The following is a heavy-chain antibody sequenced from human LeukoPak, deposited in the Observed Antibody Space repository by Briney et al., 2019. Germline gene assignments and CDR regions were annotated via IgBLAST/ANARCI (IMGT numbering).Heavy chain of an antibody. V-gene: IGHV3-48*01. CDR1: GFAFSNYN. CDR2: ISSSSHSI. J-gene: IGHJ3*01. Sequence: GGSLRLSCAASGFAFSNYNMNWVRQAPGRGLEWVSYISSSSHSIYYADSVKGRFTVSRDNAQASLYLQLNNLTAGDTAVYYCARALTRDALDLWGQGTMVTVSS. CDR3: ARALTRDALDL.